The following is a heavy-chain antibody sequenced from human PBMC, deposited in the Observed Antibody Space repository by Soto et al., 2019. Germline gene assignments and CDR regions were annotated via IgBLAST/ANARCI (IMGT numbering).Heavy chain of an antibody. CDR2: ISAYNGNT. CDR1: GYTFTSYG. CDR3: ARYGVPVVPAAISWFDP. J-gene: IGHJ5*02. V-gene: IGHV1-18*01. Sequence: ASVKVSCKASGYTFTSYGISWVRQAPGQGLEWMGWISAYNGNTNYAQKLQSRVTMTTDTSTSTAYMELRSLRSDDTAVYYCARYGVPVVPAAISWFDPWGQGTLVTVSS. D-gene: IGHD2-2*02.